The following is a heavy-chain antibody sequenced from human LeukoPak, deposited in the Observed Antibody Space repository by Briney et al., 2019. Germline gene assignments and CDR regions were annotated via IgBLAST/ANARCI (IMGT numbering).Heavy chain of an antibody. D-gene: IGHD7-27*01. CDR1: GYTFTDYY. J-gene: IGHJ5*02. CDR2: INPKRSGT. V-gene: IGHV1-2*02. Sequence: ASVKVSCRASGYTFTDYYIHWVRQAPGQGLEWMGSINPKRSGTNYAQKFQGRVTMTSDTSISTVYMDLSRLRSGDTSIYYCARDNRLRSGLTGINWFDPWGQGTLVTVAS. CDR3: ARDNRLRSGLTGINWFDP.